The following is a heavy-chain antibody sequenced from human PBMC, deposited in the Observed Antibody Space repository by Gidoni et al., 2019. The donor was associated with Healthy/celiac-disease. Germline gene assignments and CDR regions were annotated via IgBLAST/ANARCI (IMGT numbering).Heavy chain of an antibody. V-gene: IGHV3-23*01. CDR2: ISGSGGST. J-gene: IGHJ4*02. Sequence: EVQLLESGGGLVQPGGSLRLSCAASGFTFSSYAMSWVRQAPGRGLEWVSAISGSGGSTYYADSVKGRFTISRDNSKNTLYLQMNSLRAEDTAVYYCAKRSGSYYGIDDYWGQGTLVTVSS. CDR1: GFTFSSYA. D-gene: IGHD1-26*01. CDR3: AKRSGSYYGIDDY.